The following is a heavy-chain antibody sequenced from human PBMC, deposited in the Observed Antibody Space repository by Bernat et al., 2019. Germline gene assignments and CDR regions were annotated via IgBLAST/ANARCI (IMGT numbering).Heavy chain of an antibody. CDR2: INPSGGST. J-gene: IGHJ6*03. Sequence: QVQLVQSGAEVKKPGASVKVSCKASGYTFTSYYMHWVRQAPGQGLEWMGIINPSGGSTSYAQKFQGRVTMTRDTSTSTVYMELSSLRSEDTAVYYCAREGDGYYDVWSGYYTSHYYYYMDVWGKGTTVTVSS. V-gene: IGHV1-46*01. CDR3: AREGDGYYDVWSGYYTSHYYYYMDV. CDR1: GYTFTSYY. D-gene: IGHD3-3*01.